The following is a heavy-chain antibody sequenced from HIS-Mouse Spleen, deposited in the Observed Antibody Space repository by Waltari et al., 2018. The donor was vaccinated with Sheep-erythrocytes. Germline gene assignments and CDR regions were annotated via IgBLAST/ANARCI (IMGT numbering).Heavy chain of an antibody. Sequence: QVQLQESGPGLVKPSETLSLTCTVSGGSISSYYWSWIRQPPGKGLEWIGYIYYSGSTNYNPSLKSRVPISVDTSKNQFSLKLSSVTAADTAVYYCARDPAPHYFDYWGQGTLVTVSS. CDR1: GGSISSYY. CDR2: IYYSGST. CDR3: ARDPAPHYFDY. V-gene: IGHV4-59*01. J-gene: IGHJ4*02.